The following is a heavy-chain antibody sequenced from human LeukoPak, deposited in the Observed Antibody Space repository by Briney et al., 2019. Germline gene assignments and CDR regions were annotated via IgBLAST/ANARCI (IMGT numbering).Heavy chain of an antibody. D-gene: IGHD3-10*01. CDR1: GFTFSSYG. V-gene: IGHV3-33*01. CDR3: ATTSIAYYYGSGSYIDY. J-gene: IGHJ4*02. Sequence: GGSLRLSCAASGFTFSSYGMHWVRQAPGKGLEWVAVIWYDGSNKYYADSVKGRFTISRDNSKNTLYLQMNSLRAEDTAVYYCATTSIAYYYGSGSYIDYWGQGTLVTVSS. CDR2: IWYDGSNK.